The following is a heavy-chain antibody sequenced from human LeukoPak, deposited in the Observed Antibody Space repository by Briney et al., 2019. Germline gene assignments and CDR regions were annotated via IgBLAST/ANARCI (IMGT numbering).Heavy chain of an antibody. V-gene: IGHV1-2*02. CDR2: INPNSGGT. J-gene: IGHJ5*02. CDR3: ARSIFWAPEDDEWGPTENWFDP. Sequence: ASVKVSCKASGYTFTGYYMHWVRQAPGQGLEWMGWINPNSGGTNYAQKFQGRVTMTRDTSISTAYMELSRLRSDDTAVYYCARSIFWAPEDDEWGPTENWFDPWGQGTLVTVSS. D-gene: IGHD3-9*01. CDR1: GYTFTGYY.